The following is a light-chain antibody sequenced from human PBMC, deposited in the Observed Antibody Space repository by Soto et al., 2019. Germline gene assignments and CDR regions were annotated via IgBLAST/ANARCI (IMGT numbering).Light chain of an antibody. CDR3: QQYHNSLFT. J-gene: IGKJ3*01. CDR2: GAS. V-gene: IGKV3-20*01. Sequence: EIVLTQSPGTLSLSPGERATLSCRARQNVCSSYLAWYQQKPGQAPRLLIYGASRRAAGIPDRFSGSGSGTDFTLTITRLEPEDFAVYYCQQYHNSLFTFGPGTKVDIK. CDR1: QNVCSSY.